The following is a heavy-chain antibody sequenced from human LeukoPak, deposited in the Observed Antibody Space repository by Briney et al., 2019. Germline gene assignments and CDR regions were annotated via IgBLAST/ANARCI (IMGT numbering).Heavy chain of an antibody. Sequence: NAGESLKISCKGSGYSFISYWIGWVRQMPGKGLEWMGIIYPGDSDTRYSPSFQGQVTISADKSISTAYLQWSSLKASDTAMYYCARRAPISVVRGFDYFDYWGQGTLVTVSS. V-gene: IGHV5-51*01. CDR1: GYSFISYW. J-gene: IGHJ4*02. CDR3: ARRAPISVVRGFDYFDY. D-gene: IGHD3-10*01. CDR2: IYPGDSDT.